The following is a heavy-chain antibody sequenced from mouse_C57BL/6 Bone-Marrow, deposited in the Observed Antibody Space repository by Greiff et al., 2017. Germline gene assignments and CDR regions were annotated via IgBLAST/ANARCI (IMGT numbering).Heavy chain of an antibody. J-gene: IGHJ3*01. CDR3: ARENYLGPWFAY. CDR1: GYTFTDYY. D-gene: IGHD4-1*01. Sequence: QVQLKESGPELVKPGASVKISCKASGYTFTDYYINWVKQRPGQGLEWIGWIFPGSGSTYYNEKFKGKATLTVDKSSSTAYMLLSSLTSEDSAVYFCARENYLGPWFAYWGQGTLVTVSA. CDR2: IFPGSGST. V-gene: IGHV1-75*01.